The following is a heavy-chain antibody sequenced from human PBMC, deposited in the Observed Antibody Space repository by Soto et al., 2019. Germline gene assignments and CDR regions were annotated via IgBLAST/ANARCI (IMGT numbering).Heavy chain of an antibody. J-gene: IGHJ6*03. CDR3: ANLAKNYYHYMDV. Sequence: PGGSLRLSCAASGFSFSDYYMSWIRQAPGKGLEWVSLISTSGSSTDYADSVEGRFTISRDNAKNSLSLQMNSLRAEDTAVYYCANLAKNYYHYMDVWGKGTTVTVSS. V-gene: IGHV3-11*01. D-gene: IGHD1-26*01. CDR2: ISTSGSST. CDR1: GFSFSDYY.